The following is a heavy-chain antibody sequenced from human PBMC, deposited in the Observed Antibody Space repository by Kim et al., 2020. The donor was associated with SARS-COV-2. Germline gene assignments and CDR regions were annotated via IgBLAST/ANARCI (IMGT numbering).Heavy chain of an antibody. D-gene: IGHD1-26*01. CDR1: GFTVSSNY. J-gene: IGHJ3*02. V-gene: IGHV3-53*04. Sequence: GGSLRLSCAASGFTVSSNYMSWVRQAPGKGLEWVAVIDSGGSTYYADSVKGRFTISRHNSKNTLYLQMNSLRAEDTAVYYCARVRRYGWELRFNAFDIWGQGTMVTVSS. CDR2: IDSGGST. CDR3: ARVRRYGWELRFNAFDI.